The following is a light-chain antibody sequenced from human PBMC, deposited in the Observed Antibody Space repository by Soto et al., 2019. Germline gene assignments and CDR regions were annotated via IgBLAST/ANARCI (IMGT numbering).Light chain of an antibody. CDR2: GVN. CDR1: SSDFGDDKY. J-gene: IGLJ3*02. CDR3: GSFTTSRIWV. V-gene: IGLV2-14*01. Sequence: QSVLTQPASVSGSPGQSITVSCTGSSSDFGDDKYVSWYQQQPGKGPNLLIYGVNSRPSGISNRFSGSKSGNTASLTISGLQVEEEAEYFCGSFTTSRIWVFGGGTQLTVL.